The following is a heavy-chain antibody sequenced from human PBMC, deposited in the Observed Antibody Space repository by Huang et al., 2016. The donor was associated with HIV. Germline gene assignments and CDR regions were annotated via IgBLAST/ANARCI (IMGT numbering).Heavy chain of an antibody. CDR2: IDYSGST. Sequence: QLQLQGSGPGLVKPSETLSLTCTVSGGSITSSSYYWGWIRQPPGKGLEWVGSIDYSGSTDYNPSLKSRVTVSVDTSKNQCSLKLSSVTAADTAVYYCARHFSYYDSSGYTPWDAFDIWGQGTMVTVSS. CDR1: GGSITSSSYY. CDR3: ARHFSYYDSSGYTPWDAFDI. J-gene: IGHJ3*02. D-gene: IGHD3-22*01. V-gene: IGHV4-39*01.